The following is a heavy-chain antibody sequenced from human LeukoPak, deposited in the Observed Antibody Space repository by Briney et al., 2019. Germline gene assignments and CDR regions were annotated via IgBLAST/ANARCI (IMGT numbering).Heavy chain of an antibody. CDR1: GYTFTGYY. V-gene: IGHV1-2*02. Sequence: ASVKVSCKASGYTFTGYYMHWVRQAPGQGLEWMGWINPNSGGTNYAQKFQGRVTVTRDTSISTAYMELSRLRSDDTAVYYCARDFLLRGEPGRGAFDIWGQGTMVTVSS. J-gene: IGHJ3*02. CDR2: INPNSGGT. D-gene: IGHD3-16*01. CDR3: ARDFLLRGEPGRGAFDI.